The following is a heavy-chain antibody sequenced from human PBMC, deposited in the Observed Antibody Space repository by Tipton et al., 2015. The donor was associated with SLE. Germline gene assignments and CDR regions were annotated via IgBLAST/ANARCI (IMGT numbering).Heavy chain of an antibody. CDR1: GLTFYQSA. CDR3: AKGGHYSAFDP. Sequence: GSLRLSCAASGLTFYQSAMTWVRQAPGKGLEWVSSISGFGGDTFYADSVKGRFTISRDNSGNTLYLQINSLRAEDTAVYYCAKGGHYSAFDPWGQGTLVTVSS. CDR2: ISGFGGDT. V-gene: IGHV3-23*01. J-gene: IGHJ5*02. D-gene: IGHD2-15*01.